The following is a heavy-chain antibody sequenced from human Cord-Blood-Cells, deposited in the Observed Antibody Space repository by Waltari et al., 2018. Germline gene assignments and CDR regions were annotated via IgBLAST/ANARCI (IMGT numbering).Heavy chain of an antibody. D-gene: IGHD1-1*01. CDR3: ARALRWNENWFDP. Sequence: QVQLQESGPGLVKPSGTLSLTCAVSGGSISSSNWWIGEIYHSGSTNYNPSLKSRVTISVDKSKNQFSLKLSSVTAADTAVYDCARALRWNENWFDPWGQGTLVTVSS. CDR2: IYHSGST. V-gene: IGHV4-4*02. J-gene: IGHJ5*02. CDR1: GGSISSSNW.